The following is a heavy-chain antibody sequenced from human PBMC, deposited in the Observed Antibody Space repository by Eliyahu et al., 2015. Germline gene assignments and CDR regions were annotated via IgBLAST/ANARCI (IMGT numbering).Heavy chain of an antibody. D-gene: IGHD4-11*01. J-gene: IGHJ6*03. CDR1: GGSFSXYY. CDR2: INHSGST. CDR3: ARGTTVKERLYYYYYYMDV. Sequence: QVQLQQWGAGLLKPSEPLSLTCAVYGGSFSXYYWSWIRQPPGKGLEWIGEINHSGSTNYNPSLKSRVTISVDTSKNQFSLKLSSVTAADTAVYYCARGTTVKERLYYYYYYMDVWGKGTTVTVSS. V-gene: IGHV4-34*01.